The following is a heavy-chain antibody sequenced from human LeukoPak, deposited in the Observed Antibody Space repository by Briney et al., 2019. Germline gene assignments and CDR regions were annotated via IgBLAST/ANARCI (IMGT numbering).Heavy chain of an antibody. CDR2: ISGYNGNT. CDR1: GYTFTSYG. Sequence: PGASVKVSCKASGYTFTSYGISWVRQAPGQGLEWMGWISGYNGNTNYAQKLQGRVTMTTDTSTNTAYMELRSLRSDDTAVYYCARGLKRGNDSSAIHPPYYYYYMDVWGKGTTVTVSS. D-gene: IGHD3-22*01. J-gene: IGHJ6*03. V-gene: IGHV1-18*01. CDR3: ARGLKRGNDSSAIHPPYYYYYMDV.